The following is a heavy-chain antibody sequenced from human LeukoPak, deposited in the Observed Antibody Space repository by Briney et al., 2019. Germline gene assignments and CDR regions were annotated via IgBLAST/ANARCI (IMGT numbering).Heavy chain of an antibody. CDR1: GYTFTSYD. CDR2: MNPNSGNT. Sequence: ASVKVSCKASGYTFTSYDINWVRQATGQGLEWMGWMNPNSGNTGYAQKLQGRVTMTTDTSTSTAYMELRSLRSDDTAVYYCARLNARGNWFDPWGQGTLVTVSS. CDR3: ARLNARGNWFDP. V-gene: IGHV1-8*01. J-gene: IGHJ5*02.